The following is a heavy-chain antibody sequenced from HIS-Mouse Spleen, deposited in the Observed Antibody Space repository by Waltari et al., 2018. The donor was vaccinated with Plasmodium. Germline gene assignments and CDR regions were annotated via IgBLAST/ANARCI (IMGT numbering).Heavy chain of an antibody. V-gene: IGHV3-53*01. Sequence: EVQLVESGGGLIQPGGSLRLSCAASGFTVSRNYMSWVRKAPGKGVEWVEVSYRGGSKYTAESGKGRFTITRENAKNTLYLQMNSRRAEDTAVDYWARGMKSSSSAFDIWGQGTMVTVSS. CDR3: ARGMKSSSSAFDI. CDR1: GFTVSRNY. J-gene: IGHJ3*02. D-gene: IGHD6-6*01. CDR2: SYRGGSK.